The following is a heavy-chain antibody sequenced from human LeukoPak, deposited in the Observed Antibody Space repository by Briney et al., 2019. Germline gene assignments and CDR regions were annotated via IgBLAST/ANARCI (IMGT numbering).Heavy chain of an antibody. V-gene: IGHV3-21*01. CDR3: ARDNYGSGSYNDY. Sequence: TGGSLRLSCAASGFTFSSYSMNWVRQAPGKGLEWVSSISSSSSHIYYADSVKGRFTISRDNAKNSLYLQMNSLRAEDTAVYYCARDNYGSGSYNDYWGQGTLVTVSS. D-gene: IGHD3-10*01. J-gene: IGHJ4*02. CDR1: GFTFSSYS. CDR2: ISSSSSHI.